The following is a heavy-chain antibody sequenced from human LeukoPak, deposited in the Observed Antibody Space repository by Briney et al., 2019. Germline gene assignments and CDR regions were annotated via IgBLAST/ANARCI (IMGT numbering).Heavy chain of an antibody. CDR1: GFTFSIYA. D-gene: IGHD6-13*01. Sequence: PGGSLRLSCAASGFTFSIYAMSWVRQAPGKGLECVSAISGSGGSTYYADSVKGRFTISRDNSKNTLYLQMNSLRAEDTAVYYCAKGGYIAAAGTVYYYMDVWGKGTTVTVSS. CDR2: ISGSGGST. CDR3: AKGGYIAAAGTVYYYMDV. J-gene: IGHJ6*03. V-gene: IGHV3-23*01.